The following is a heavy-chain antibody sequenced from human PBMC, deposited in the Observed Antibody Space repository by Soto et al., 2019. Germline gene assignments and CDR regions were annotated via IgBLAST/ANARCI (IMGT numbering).Heavy chain of an antibody. Sequence: SVKVSCKASGGTFSSYAISWVRQAPGQGLEWMGGIIPIFGTANYAQKFQGRVTITADESTSTAYMELSSLRSEDTAVYYRARDAYYYDSSGYPWGQGTLVTVSS. CDR2: IIPIFGTA. CDR3: ARDAYYYDSSGYP. CDR1: GGTFSSYA. V-gene: IGHV1-69*13. J-gene: IGHJ5*02. D-gene: IGHD3-22*01.